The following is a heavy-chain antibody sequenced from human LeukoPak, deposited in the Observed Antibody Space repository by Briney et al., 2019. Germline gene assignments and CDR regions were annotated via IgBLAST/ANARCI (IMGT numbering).Heavy chain of an antibody. D-gene: IGHD6-19*01. CDR1: GGSVSSGSYY. V-gene: IGHV4-61*01. Sequence: SETLSLTCTVSGGSVSSGSYYWSWIRQPPGKGLEWIGCIYYSGSTNYNPSLKSRVTISVDTSKNQFSLKLSAVTAADTAVYYCARGDDSSGWYVVDYWGEGTLVTVSS. J-gene: IGHJ4*02. CDR2: IYYSGST. CDR3: ARGDDSSGWYVVDY.